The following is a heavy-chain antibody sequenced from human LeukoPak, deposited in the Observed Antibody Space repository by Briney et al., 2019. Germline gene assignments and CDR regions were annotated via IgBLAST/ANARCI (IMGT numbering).Heavy chain of an antibody. CDR1: GGSFSGYY. CDR3: AKDIHDYGGSRGSDP. J-gene: IGHJ5*02. D-gene: IGHD4-23*01. V-gene: IGHV4-59*01. Sequence: KPSETLSLTCAVYGGSFSGYYWSWIRQPPGKGLEWIGYIYYSGSTNYNPSLKSRVTISVDTSKNQFSLKLSSVTAADTAVYYCAKDIHDYGGSRGSDPWGQGTLVTVSS. CDR2: IYYSGST.